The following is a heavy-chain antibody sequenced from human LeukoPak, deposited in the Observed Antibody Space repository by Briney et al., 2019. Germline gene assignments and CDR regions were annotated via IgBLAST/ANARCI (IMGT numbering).Heavy chain of an antibody. CDR3: ARNFNPEQLVLIY. D-gene: IGHD6-13*01. CDR2: INPDRGGT. V-gene: IGHV1-2*02. J-gene: IGHJ4*02. Sequence: ASVKVSCKDSVYTFTGYYMYWVGQAPGQGRAWMGWINPDRGGTNYVQKFQGRVTMTRDTSINTAYMELSRLRSDDTAVYYCARNFNPEQLVLIYWGEGTLVTVSS. CDR1: VYTFTGYY.